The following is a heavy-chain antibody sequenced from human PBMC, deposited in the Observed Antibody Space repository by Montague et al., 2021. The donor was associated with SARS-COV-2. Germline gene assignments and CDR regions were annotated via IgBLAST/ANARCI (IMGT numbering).Heavy chain of an antibody. J-gene: IGHJ6*02. CDR3: AGGSGIINFYNSGMDV. V-gene: IGHV4-4*07. CDR1: GGSISSYY. D-gene: IGHD3-10*01. Sequence: SETRSLTCTVSGGSISSYYWSWIRQPAGKGLEWIGRIYTSGTTNYNPSLKSRVTMSVDTSKNQFSLKLSSVTAADTAVYYCAGGSGIINFYNSGMDVWGQGTMVTVSS. CDR2: IYTSGTT.